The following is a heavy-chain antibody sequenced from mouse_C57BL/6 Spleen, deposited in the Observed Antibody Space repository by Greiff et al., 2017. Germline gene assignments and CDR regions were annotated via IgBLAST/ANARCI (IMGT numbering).Heavy chain of an antibody. Sequence: EVMLVESGGGLVKPGGSLKLSCAASGFTFSSYTMSWVRQTPEKRLEWVATISGGGGNTYYPDRVKGRFTISRDNAKNTLYLQMSSLRSEDTAVYYCASYYGSSPFAYWGQGTLVTVSA. CDR3: ASYYGSSPFAY. CDR2: ISGGGGNT. V-gene: IGHV5-9*01. CDR1: GFTFSSYT. J-gene: IGHJ3*01. D-gene: IGHD1-1*01.